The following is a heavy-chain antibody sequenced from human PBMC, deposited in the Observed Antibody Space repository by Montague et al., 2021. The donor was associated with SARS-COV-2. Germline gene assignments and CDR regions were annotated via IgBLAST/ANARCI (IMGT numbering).Heavy chain of an antibody. V-gene: IGHV3-74*01. J-gene: IGHJ4*02. CDR2: IHPDGTVT. D-gene: IGHD6-19*01. Sequence: SLRLSCAASGFTFSTSWMPWVRQAAGKGLVWASHIHPDGTVTNYADSVKGRFTVSRDNAKNLVYLQMNSLKAEDTAVYFCARGAVKTADEWGQGTLVTVSS. CDR3: ARGAVKTADE. CDR1: GFTFSTSW.